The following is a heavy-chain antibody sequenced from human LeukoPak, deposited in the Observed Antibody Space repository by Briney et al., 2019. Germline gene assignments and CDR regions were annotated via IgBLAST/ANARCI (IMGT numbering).Heavy chain of an antibody. J-gene: IGHJ4*02. V-gene: IGHV1-18*01. D-gene: IGHD6-13*01. CDR2: ISAYNGNT. CDR3: AILPLYSSPQHFDY. CDR1: GYTFTSYA. Sequence: ASVKVSCKASGYTFTSYAFRWVRQAPGQGLEWMGWISAYNGNTNYAQKFQGRVTMTTDTSTSTAYMELSRLRSDDTAVYYCAILPLYSSPQHFDYWGQGTLVTVSS.